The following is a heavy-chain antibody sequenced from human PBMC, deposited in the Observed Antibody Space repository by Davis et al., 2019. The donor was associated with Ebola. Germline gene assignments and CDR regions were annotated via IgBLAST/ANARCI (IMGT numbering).Heavy chain of an antibody. CDR1: RGSISSYY. Sequence: LTLSCPVPRGSISSYYWTWIRQPPGKGLEWIGYIYYSGSTNYNPSLKSRVTISVDTSKNQFSLKLSSVTAADTAVYYCARTRDTAMVKEWGWFDPWGQGTLVTVSS. CDR3: ARTRDTAMVKEWGWFDP. CDR2: IYYSGST. D-gene: IGHD5-18*01. J-gene: IGHJ5*02. V-gene: IGHV4-59*01.